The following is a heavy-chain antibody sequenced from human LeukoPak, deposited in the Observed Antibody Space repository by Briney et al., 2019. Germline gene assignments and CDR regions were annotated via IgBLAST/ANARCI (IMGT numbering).Heavy chain of an antibody. CDR1: GLSFGAHA. D-gene: IGHD2-15*01. CDR3: AKDRGYYVDTGTINF. CDR2: VGGGGQRT. J-gene: IGHJ4*02. V-gene: IGHV3-23*01. Sequence: GGSLRLSCAASGLSFGAHAIHWVRQAPGMGLEWVSGVGGGGQRTHYADSVKGRFTISRDNSKNTLYLQMNSLRAEDTAIYYCAKDRGYYVDTGTINFWGQGTLVTVSS.